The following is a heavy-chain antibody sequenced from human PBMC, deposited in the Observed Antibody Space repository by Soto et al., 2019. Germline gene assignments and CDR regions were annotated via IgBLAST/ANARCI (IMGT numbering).Heavy chain of an antibody. CDR1: GLNFSGSA. V-gene: IGHV3-73*02. CDR2: IRSRPHNYAT. CDR3: TTERDY. Sequence: EVQLVESGGGLVQIGGSLKFSCATSGLNFSGSAMHWARQASGKGLEWVGRIRSRPHNYATTYAASVEGRFTISRDDSKNTVYLQMNGLKTDDTAMYYCTTERDYWGRGTLVTVSS. J-gene: IGHJ4*02.